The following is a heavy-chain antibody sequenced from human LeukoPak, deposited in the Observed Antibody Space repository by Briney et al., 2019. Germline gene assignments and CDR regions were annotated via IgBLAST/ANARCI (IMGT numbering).Heavy chain of an antibody. Sequence: SETLSLTCTVSGGSISSYYWSWLRQPPGKGLEWIGYIYYSGSTNYNPSLKSRVTISVDTSKNQFSLKLSSVTAADTAVYYCARAVYYYYYYMDVWGKGTTVTVSS. CDR1: GGSISSYY. CDR2: IYYSGST. CDR3: ARAVYYYYYYMDV. V-gene: IGHV4-59*01. J-gene: IGHJ6*03.